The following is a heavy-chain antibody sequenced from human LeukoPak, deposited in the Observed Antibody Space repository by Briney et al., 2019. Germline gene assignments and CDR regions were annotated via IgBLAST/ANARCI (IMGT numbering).Heavy chain of an antibody. J-gene: IGHJ4*02. CDR3: ARVGDGYIEYYFDY. CDR2: IYYSGST. Sequence: SETLSLTCTVSGGSIGSSSYYWGWIRQPPGKGLEWIGSIYYSGSTYYNPSLKSRVTISVDTSKNQFSLKLSSVTAADTAVYYCARVGDGYIEYYFDYWGQGTLVTVSS. D-gene: IGHD5-24*01. CDR1: GGSIGSSSYY. V-gene: IGHV4-39*01.